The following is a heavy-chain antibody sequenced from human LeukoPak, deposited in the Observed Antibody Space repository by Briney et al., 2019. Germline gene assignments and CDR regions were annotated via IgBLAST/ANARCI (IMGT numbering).Heavy chain of an antibody. CDR1: GDSISGADYY. J-gene: IGHJ4*02. V-gene: IGHV4-31*03. D-gene: IGHD1-1*01. Sequence: PSETLSLTCTVSGDSISGADYYWSWIRQHPGKGLEWIGSIYYSGSTNYNPSLQGRVTISLDTSRNQFSLKLSSVTAADTAVYYCASGDNDPLFDYWGQGTLVTVSS. CDR3: ASGDNDPLFDY. CDR2: IYYSGST.